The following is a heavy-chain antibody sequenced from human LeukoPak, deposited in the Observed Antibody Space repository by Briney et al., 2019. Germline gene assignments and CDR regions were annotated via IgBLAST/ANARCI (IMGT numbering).Heavy chain of an antibody. V-gene: IGHV3-23*01. CDR2: ISGSSGAT. J-gene: IGHJ4*02. D-gene: IGHD1-26*01. CDR3: ARDRTSGVGATMADY. Sequence: GGSLRLSCAASGVTLSSYAMSWVRQAPGKGLEWVSVISGSSGATYYADTVKGRFAISRDNSKNTLYLQMNSLRAEDTAVYYCARDRTSGVGATMADYWGQGTLVTVSS. CDR1: GVTLSSYA.